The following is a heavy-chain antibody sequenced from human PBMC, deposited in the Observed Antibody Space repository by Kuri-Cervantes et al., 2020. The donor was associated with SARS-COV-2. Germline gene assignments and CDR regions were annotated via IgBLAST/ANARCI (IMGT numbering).Heavy chain of an antibody. CDR3: ARWSGSVYFDY. V-gene: IGHV4-34*01. Sequence: SQTLSLTCAVYGGSFSGYYWSWIRQPPGKGLEWIGEINHSGGTNYNPSLKSRVTISVDTSKNQFSLKLSSVTAADTAVYYCARWSGSVYFDYWGQGTLVTVYS. CDR1: GGSFSGYY. D-gene: IGHD3-3*01. J-gene: IGHJ4*02. CDR2: INHSGGT.